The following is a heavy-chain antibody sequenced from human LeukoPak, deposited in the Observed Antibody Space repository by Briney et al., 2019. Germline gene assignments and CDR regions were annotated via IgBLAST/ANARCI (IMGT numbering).Heavy chain of an antibody. D-gene: IGHD2-21*01. CDR1: GFTISTYA. Sequence: SGGSLRLSCAASGFTISTYAMSWVRQAPGKGLQWVSGVRGSADTGNYADSVKGRFTISRDSTKNTLYLQMNSLRAEDTALYYCAKGHIESESLYFDSWGQGTLVTVSS. V-gene: IGHV3-23*01. CDR2: VRGSADTG. J-gene: IGHJ4*02. CDR3: AKGHIESESLYFDS.